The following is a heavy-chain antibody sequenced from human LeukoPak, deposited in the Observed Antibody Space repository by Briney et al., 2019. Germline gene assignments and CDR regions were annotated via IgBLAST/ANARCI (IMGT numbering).Heavy chain of an antibody. CDR2: IYPGDSDT. CDR1: GYIFTSYW. V-gene: IGHV5-51*01. D-gene: IGHD3-22*01. CDR3: ARPPHYYDSSGYGFV. J-gene: IGHJ4*02. Sequence: GASLQISCKGSGYIFTSYWIGWVRPLPGKGLEWMGIIYPGDSDTRYSPSFQGQVTISADKSISTAYLQWSSLKASDTAMYYCARPPHYYDSSGYGFVWGQGTRVTVSS.